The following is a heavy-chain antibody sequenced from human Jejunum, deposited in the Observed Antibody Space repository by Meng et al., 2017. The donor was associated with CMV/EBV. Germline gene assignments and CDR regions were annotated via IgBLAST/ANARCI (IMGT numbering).Heavy chain of an antibody. CDR3: ARGSIFVSFDS. D-gene: IGHD3-3*01. V-gene: IGHV4-30-4*08. Sequence: QVLLQESGQGLGKPSQTLSLTCSVSGGSIGSGDYYWSWIRQPPGKGLEWIGYIHDTGSTYYNPSLKSRVDISLGTSRNHFSLTLSSVTAEDTAVYFCARGSIFVSFDSWGQGTLVTVSS. CDR1: GGSIGSGDYY. CDR2: IHDTGST. J-gene: IGHJ4*02.